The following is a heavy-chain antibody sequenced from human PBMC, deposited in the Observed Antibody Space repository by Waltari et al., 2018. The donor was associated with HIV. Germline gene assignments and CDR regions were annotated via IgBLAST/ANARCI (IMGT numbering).Heavy chain of an antibody. CDR1: GGSISSTTYY. CDR2: IYYSGST. Sequence: QLQLQESGPGLVKPSETLSLTCTVSGGSISSTTYYWGWIRQPPGKGLEWLGGIYYSGSTYYHPALKSRVTISVDTSKNHFSLSLTSVTAADTALYYCTRLGSLRSCPSFWGQGTLVTVSS. J-gene: IGHJ4*02. CDR3: TRLGSLRSCPSF. V-gene: IGHV4-39*01. D-gene: IGHD7-27*01.